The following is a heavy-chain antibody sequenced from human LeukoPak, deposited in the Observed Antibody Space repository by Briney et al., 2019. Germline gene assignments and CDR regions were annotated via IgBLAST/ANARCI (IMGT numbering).Heavy chain of an antibody. D-gene: IGHD6-19*01. V-gene: IGHV3-11*04. Sequence: GGSLRLSCAASGFIFSDYYMSWIRQAPGKGLEWVSYISTSGSTIYYADSVRGRFTSSRDNAKNSLSLQMNSLRAEDTALYYCARDMVSEAGTRWGDYWGQGTLVTVSS. CDR2: ISTSGSTI. J-gene: IGHJ4*02. CDR3: ARDMVSEAGTRWGDY. CDR1: GFIFSDYY.